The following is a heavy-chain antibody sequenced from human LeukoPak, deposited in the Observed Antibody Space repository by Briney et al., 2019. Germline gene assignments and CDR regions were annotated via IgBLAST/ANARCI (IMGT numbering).Heavy chain of an antibody. D-gene: IGHD2-15*01. V-gene: IGHV3-15*01. CDR1: GFIFSDAW. CDR3: TTRRQDGW. J-gene: IGHJ4*02. Sequence: GGSLRLSCVGSGFIFSDAWMSWVRQAPGKGLEWVGSIKSKSDGGTIDYAAPVKGRFTISRDDSRNTLYLQMNSLKTEDTAVYYCTTRRQDGWWGQGTLVTVS. CDR2: IKSKSDGGTI.